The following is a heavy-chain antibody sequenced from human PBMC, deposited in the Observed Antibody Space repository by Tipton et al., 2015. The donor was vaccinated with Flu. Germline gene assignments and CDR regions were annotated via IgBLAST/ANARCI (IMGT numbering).Heavy chain of an antibody. D-gene: IGHD3-10*01. CDR2: IYASGST. CDR3: ARGSGSGTYMIFYF. J-gene: IGHJ4*02. V-gene: IGHV4-4*07. CDR1: GGSISSFY. Sequence: TLSLTCAVSGGSISSFYWSWIRQPAGKGLEWIGRIYASGSTSYNPSLKSRVTMSVDTSKTQFSLKLSSVTAADTAVYYCARGSGSGTYMIFYFWGQGTLVTVSS.